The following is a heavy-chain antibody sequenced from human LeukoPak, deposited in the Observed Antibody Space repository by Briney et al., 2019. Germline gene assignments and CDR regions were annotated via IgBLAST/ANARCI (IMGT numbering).Heavy chain of an antibody. CDR1: GYTLTELS. Sequence: ASVKVSCKVSGYTLTELSMHWVRQAPGKGLEWMGGFDPEDGGTIYAQKFQGRVTMTEDTSTDTAYMELSSLRSEDTAVYYCATVALDGCYSIAFDIWGQGTMVTVSS. CDR3: ATVALDGCYSIAFDI. D-gene: IGHD3-9*01. CDR2: FDPEDGGT. J-gene: IGHJ3*02. V-gene: IGHV1-24*01.